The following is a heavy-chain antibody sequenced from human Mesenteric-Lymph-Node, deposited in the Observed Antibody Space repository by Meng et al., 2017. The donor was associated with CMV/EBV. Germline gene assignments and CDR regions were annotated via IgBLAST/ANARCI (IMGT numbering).Heavy chain of an antibody. CDR3: ARHRLGIYGMDV. D-gene: IGHD1-26*01. CDR1: GFTFSSYW. V-gene: IGHV3-7*01. CDR2: IKQDGSEK. J-gene: IGHJ6*02. Sequence: GESLKISCAASGFTFSSYWMSWVRQAPGKGLEWVANIKQDGSEKYYVDSVKGRFTISRDNAKNSLYLQMNSLRAEDTAVYYCARHRLGIYGMDVWGQGTTVTVSS.